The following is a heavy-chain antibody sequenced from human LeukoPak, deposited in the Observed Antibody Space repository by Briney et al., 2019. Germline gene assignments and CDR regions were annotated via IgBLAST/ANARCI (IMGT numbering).Heavy chain of an antibody. D-gene: IGHD2-15*01. Sequence: GGSLRVSCAASGFTFSSHAMSWVRQAPGKGLEWVSVISGSDGTTYYADSVKGRFTISRDNSKNTLFLQMSSLRAEDTAVYYCARRYCSGGSCHGCGMDVWGQGTTVTVSS. CDR3: ARRYCSGGSCHGCGMDV. J-gene: IGHJ6*02. V-gene: IGHV3-23*01. CDR2: ISGSDGTT. CDR1: GFTFSSHA.